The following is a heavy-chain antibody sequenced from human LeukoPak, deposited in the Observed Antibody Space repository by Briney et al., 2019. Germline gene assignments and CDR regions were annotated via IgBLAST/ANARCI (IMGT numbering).Heavy chain of an antibody. D-gene: IGHD5-18*01. CDR2: ISDDGSRQ. J-gene: IGHJ4*02. Sequence: GGSLRLSCAATGFTFSNYAIHWGRQAPGKGLEWVAFISDDGSRQHYADSVKGRFTISRDNSKNTLNLQMNSLRAEDTAVYYCARDQGYGNYWGQGTLVTVSS. V-gene: IGHV3-30-3*01. CDR1: GFTFSNYA. CDR3: ARDQGYGNY.